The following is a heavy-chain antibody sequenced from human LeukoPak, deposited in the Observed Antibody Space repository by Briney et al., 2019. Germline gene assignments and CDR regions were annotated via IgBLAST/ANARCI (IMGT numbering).Heavy chain of an antibody. V-gene: IGHV3-53*01. Sequence: GGSLRLSCAASGFTVSSNYMSWVRQAPGKGLEWVSVIYSGGSTYYADSVKGRFTISRDNSKNTLYLQMNSLRAEDTAVYYCARTHSSGWTFIDYWGQGTLVTVSS. CDR1: GFTVSSNY. CDR2: IYSGGST. D-gene: IGHD6-19*01. CDR3: ARTHSSGWTFIDY. J-gene: IGHJ4*02.